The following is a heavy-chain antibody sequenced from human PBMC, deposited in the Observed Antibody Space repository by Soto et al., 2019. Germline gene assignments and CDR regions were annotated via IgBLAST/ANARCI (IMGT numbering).Heavy chain of an antibody. Sequence: QVQLVESGGGVVQPGRSLRLSCAASGFTFSSYGMHWVRQAPGKGLEWVAVISYDGSNKYYADSVKGRFTISRDNSKNTLYLQMNSLRAEDTAVYYCAKDWRSSGWPYYYYYYGMDVWGQGTTVTVSS. CDR3: AKDWRSSGWPYYYYYYGMDV. J-gene: IGHJ6*02. CDR2: ISYDGSNK. D-gene: IGHD6-19*01. CDR1: GFTFSSYG. V-gene: IGHV3-30*18.